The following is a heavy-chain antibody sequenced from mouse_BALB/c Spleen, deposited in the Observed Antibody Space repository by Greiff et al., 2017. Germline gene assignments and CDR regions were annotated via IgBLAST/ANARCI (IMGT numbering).Heavy chain of an antibody. CDR2: INPYNDGT. Sequence: VQLQQSGPELVKPGASVKMSCKASGYSFTSYVMHWVKQKPGQGLEWIGYINPYNDGTKYNEKFKGKATMTIDKSSSTAYMELSCLTSEDSAVYYCASSFCARDGEFADWGQGTLVTVSA. V-gene: IGHV1-14*01. CDR3: ASSFCARDGEFAD. D-gene: IGHD1-2*01. CDR1: GYSFTSYV. J-gene: IGHJ3*01.